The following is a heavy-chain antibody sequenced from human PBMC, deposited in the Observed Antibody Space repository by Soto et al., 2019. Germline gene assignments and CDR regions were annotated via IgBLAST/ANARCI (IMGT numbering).Heavy chain of an antibody. V-gene: IGHV3-30-3*01. D-gene: IGHD4-17*01. Sequence: QVQLVESGGGVVQPGRSLRLSCAASGFTFSSYAMHWVRQAPGKGLEWVAVISYDGSNKYYADSVKGRFTISRDNSKNXLXQQMTRLRAEDKTVYYCARDQEAPGSGDYVIGPMDVWCQGSTVTVSS. J-gene: IGHJ6*02. CDR1: GFTFSSYA. CDR3: ARDQEAPGSGDYVIGPMDV. CDR2: ISYDGSNK.